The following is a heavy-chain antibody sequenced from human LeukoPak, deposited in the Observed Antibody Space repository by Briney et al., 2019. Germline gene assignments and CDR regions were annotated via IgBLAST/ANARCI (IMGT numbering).Heavy chain of an antibody. CDR3: AKDLGEYYFDY. J-gene: IGHJ4*02. V-gene: IGHV3-30*18. CDR2: ISYDGSNI. Sequence: PGGSLRLSCAASGFTFSSYGMHWVRQAPGKGLEWVAIISYDGSNIYYADSVKGRFTISRDNSKNTLYLQMNSLRAEDTAVYYCAKDLGEYYFDYWGQGTRVTVSS. D-gene: IGHD3-10*01. CDR1: GFTFSSYG.